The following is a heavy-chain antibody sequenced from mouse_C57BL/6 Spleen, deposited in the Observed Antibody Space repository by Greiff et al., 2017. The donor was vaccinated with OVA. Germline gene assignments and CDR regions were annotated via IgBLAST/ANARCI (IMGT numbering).Heavy chain of an antibody. D-gene: IGHD2-1*01. CDR1: GYAFTNYL. V-gene: IGHV1-54*01. CDR2: INPGSGGT. CDR3: ARGGNHYAMDY. Sequence: VQLQQSGAELVRPGTSVKVSCKASGYAFTNYLIEWVKQRPGQGLEWIGVINPGSGGTNYNEKFKGKATLTADKSSSTAYMQLSSLTSEDSAVYFCARGGNHYAMDYWGQGTSVTVSS. J-gene: IGHJ4*01.